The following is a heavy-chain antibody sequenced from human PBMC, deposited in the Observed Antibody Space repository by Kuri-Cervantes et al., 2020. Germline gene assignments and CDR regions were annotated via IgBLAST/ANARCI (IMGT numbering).Heavy chain of an antibody. CDR3: ASRPDSSGFR. J-gene: IGHJ4*02. CDR1: GFTVSSNY. CDR2: IYSGGST. D-gene: IGHD3-22*01. V-gene: IGHV3-53*05. Sequence: GESLKISCAASGFTVSSNYMSWVRQAPGKGLEWVSVIYSGGSTYYADSVKGRFTISRDNSKNTLYLQMSSLRAEDTAVYYCASRPDSSGFRWGQGTLVTVSS.